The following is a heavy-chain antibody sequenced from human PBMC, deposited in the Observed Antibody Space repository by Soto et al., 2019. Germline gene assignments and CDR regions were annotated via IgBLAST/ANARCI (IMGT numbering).Heavy chain of an antibody. CDR3: ARTWHPGQGWVDP. CDR1: GYTFTSYG. CDR2: ISAYNGNT. Sequence: QVQLVQSGAEVKKPGASVKVSCKASGYTFTSYGITWVRQAPGQGLVWMGRISAYNGNTNYAQKFQGRVTMTADTPTSTAYTEARSLRSDDTAAYYCARTWHPGQGWVDPWGQGTLVTVSS. V-gene: IGHV1-18*01. J-gene: IGHJ5*02.